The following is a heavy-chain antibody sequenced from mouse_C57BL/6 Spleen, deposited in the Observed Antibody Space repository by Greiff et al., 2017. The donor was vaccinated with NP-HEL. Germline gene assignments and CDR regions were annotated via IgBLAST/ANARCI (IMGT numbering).Heavy chain of an antibody. CDR3: AREGVYGNPFAY. CDR2: ISYSGST. V-gene: IGHV3-1*01. CDR1: GYSITSGYD. Sequence: EVKLMESGPGMVKPSQSLSLTCTVTGYSITSGYDWHWIRHFPGNKLEWMGYISYSGSTNYKPSLKSRISITHDTSKNHFFLKLNSVTTEDTATYYCAREGVYGNPFAYWGQGTLVTVSA. D-gene: IGHD2-1*01. J-gene: IGHJ3*01.